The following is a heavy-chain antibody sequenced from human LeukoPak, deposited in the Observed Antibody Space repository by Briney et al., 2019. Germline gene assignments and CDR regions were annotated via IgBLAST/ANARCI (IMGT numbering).Heavy chain of an antibody. CDR3: ARSRLVGIAAAGTLISY. J-gene: IGHJ4*02. V-gene: IGHV3-74*01. D-gene: IGHD6-13*01. CDR1: GFTFSSYW. Sequence: GGSLRLSCAASGFTFSSYWMHWVRQAPGKGLVWVSRINSDGSSTSYADSVKGRFTISRDNAKNTLYLQMNSLRAEDTAVYYCARSRLVGIAAAGTLISYWGQGTLVTVSS. CDR2: INSDGSST.